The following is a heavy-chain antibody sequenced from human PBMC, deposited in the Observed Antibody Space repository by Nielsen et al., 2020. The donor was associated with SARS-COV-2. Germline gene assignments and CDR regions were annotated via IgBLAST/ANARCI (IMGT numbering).Heavy chain of an antibody. CDR2: FAPEDGET. CDR3: ATGPGIAAAGNWFDP. V-gene: IGHV1-24*01. Sequence: ASVKVSCKVSGYTLPELSMHWVRQAPGKGLEWMGGFAPEDGETIYAQKFQGRVTMTEDTSTDTAYMELSSLRSEDTAVYYCATGPGIAAAGNWFDPWGQGTLVTVSS. J-gene: IGHJ5*02. CDR1: GYTLPELS. D-gene: IGHD6-13*01.